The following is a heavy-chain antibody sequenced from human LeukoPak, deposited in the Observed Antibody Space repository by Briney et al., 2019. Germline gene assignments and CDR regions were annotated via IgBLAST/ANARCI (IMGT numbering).Heavy chain of an antibody. CDR2: INPNSGDT. CDR1: GYTFTGYY. Sequence: GASVKVSCKASGYTFTGYYMHWVRQAPGQGLEWMGWINPNSGDTNYAQKFQGRVTMTRDTSISTAYMELSRLRSDDTAVYYCARDSGIVGATDDAFDIWGQGTMVTVSS. J-gene: IGHJ3*02. V-gene: IGHV1-2*02. CDR3: ARDSGIVGATDDAFDI. D-gene: IGHD1-26*01.